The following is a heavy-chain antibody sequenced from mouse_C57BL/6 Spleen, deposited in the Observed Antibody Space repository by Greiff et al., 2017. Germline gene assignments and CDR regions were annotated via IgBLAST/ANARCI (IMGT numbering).Heavy chain of an antibody. CDR2: ISSGGDYI. CDR3: TRADGNYLYAMDY. V-gene: IGHV5-9-1*02. D-gene: IGHD2-1*01. CDR1: GFTFSSYA. J-gene: IGHJ4*01. Sequence: EVQLQESGEGLVKPGGSLKLSCAASGFTFSSYAMSWVRQTPEKRLEWVAYISSGGDYIYYADTVKGRFTISRDNARNTLYLQMSSLKSDDTAMYYCTRADGNYLYAMDYWGQGTSVTVSS.